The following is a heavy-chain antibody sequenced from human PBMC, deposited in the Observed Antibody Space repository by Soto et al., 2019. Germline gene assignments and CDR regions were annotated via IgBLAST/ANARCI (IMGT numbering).Heavy chain of an antibody. V-gene: IGHV4-34*01. D-gene: IGHD6-13*01. CDR2: INHSGST. CDR3: AREKPYSSSWYHDY. CDR1: GGSFSGYY. Sequence: PSETMSLTCAVDGGSFSGYYWSWIRQPPGKGLEWIGEINHSGSTNYNPSLKSRVTISVDTSKNQFSLKLSSVTAADTAVYYCAREKPYSSSWYHDYWGQGTLVTVSS. J-gene: IGHJ4*02.